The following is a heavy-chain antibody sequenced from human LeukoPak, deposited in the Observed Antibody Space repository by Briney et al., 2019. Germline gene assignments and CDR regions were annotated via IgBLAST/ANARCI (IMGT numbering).Heavy chain of an antibody. CDR3: ARDSGSGNNDY. D-gene: IGHD1-26*01. Sequence: ASVKVSCKASGYTFTSYAIHWVRQAPGQRLEWMGWISAGNGNTKYSQNFQGRVTFFSNTSATTAFMELSSLRSEGAAVYYCARDSGSGNNDYWGQGTLVTVSS. J-gene: IGHJ4*02. CDR1: GYTFTSYA. CDR2: ISAGNGNT. V-gene: IGHV1-3*01.